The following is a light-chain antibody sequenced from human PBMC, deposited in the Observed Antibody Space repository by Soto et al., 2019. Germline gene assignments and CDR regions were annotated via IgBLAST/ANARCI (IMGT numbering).Light chain of an antibody. CDR2: YDD. J-gene: IGLJ2*01. V-gene: IGLV1-36*01. CDR1: SSNIGNNA. CDR3: AAWDDSLNGPV. Sequence: QAVVTQPPSVSDAPRQRVTISCSGNSSNIGNNAVNWYQQVPGEAPRLLIYYDDLLPSGVSDRFSGSKSGTSASLAISGLQYEDEAEYFCAAWDDSLNGPVFGGGTKVTVL.